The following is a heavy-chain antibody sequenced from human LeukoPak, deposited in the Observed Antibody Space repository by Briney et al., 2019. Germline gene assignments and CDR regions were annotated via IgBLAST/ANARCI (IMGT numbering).Heavy chain of an antibody. D-gene: IGHD4-23*01. CDR1: GFTFSSYW. V-gene: IGHV3-7*04. CDR3: ARGYGGKGSNWFDP. CDR2: IKQDGSEK. Sequence: GGSLRLSCAASGFTFSSYWMSWVRQAPGKGLEWVANIKQDGSEKYYVDSVKGRFTISRDNAKNSLYLQMNSLRAEDTAVYYCARGYGGKGSNWFDPWGQGTLVTVSS. J-gene: IGHJ5*02.